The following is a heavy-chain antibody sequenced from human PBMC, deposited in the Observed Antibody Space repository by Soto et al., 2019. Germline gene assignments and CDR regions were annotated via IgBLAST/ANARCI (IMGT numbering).Heavy chain of an antibody. J-gene: IGHJ4*02. D-gene: IGHD4-17*01. CDR2: IYYSGST. CDR3: ATGSDYGDYNGY. V-gene: IGHV4-39*01. Sequence: SETLSLTCTVSGGSISSSSYYWGWIRQPPGKGLEWIGSIYYSGSTYYNPSLKSRVTISVDTSKNQFSLKLSSVTAADMAVYYCATGSDYGDYNGYWGQGTLVTVSS. CDR1: GGSISSSSYY.